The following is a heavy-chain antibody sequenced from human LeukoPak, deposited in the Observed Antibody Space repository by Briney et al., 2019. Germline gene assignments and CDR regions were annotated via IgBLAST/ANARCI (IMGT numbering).Heavy chain of an antibody. CDR3: VRDRGAYRPIDS. CDR2: ISYTGTYI. J-gene: IGHJ4*02. D-gene: IGHD1-26*01. CDR1: AFSLSAYN. Sequence: GGSLRLSCAASAFSLSAYNMNWVRQAPGKGLEWVSSISYTGTYIYYADSVKGRFTISRDNAQNSLYLHMNSLRAEDTAIYYCVRDRGAYRPIDSWGQGTLVTVSS. V-gene: IGHV3-21*04.